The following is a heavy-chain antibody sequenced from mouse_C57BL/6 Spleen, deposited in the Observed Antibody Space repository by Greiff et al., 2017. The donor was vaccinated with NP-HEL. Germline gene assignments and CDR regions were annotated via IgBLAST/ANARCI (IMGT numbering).Heavy chain of an antibody. CDR3: ARGPLYGNYGMDY. J-gene: IGHJ4*01. CDR2: INPYNGGT. D-gene: IGHD2-1*01. V-gene: IGHV1-19*01. Sequence: VQLQQSGPVLVKPGASVKMSCKASGYTFTDYYMNWVKQSHGKSLEWIGVINPYNGGTSYNQKFKGKATLTVDESSSTAYMELNSLTSEDSAVYYCARGPLYGNYGMDYWGQGTSVTVSS. CDR1: GYTFTDYY.